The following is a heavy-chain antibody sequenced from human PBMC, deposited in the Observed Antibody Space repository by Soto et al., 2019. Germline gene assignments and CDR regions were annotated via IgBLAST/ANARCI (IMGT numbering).Heavy chain of an antibody. Sequence: LSLTCTVSGGSISSGGYYWSWIRQHPGKGLEWIGYIFYSGSTFYNPSLKSRVAISVDTSKNQFSLKLSPVTAADTAVYYCARAPGDYFDYWGQGTLVTVSS. CDR1: GGSISSGGYY. CDR3: ARAPGDYFDY. V-gene: IGHV4-31*03. CDR2: IFYSGST. J-gene: IGHJ4*02.